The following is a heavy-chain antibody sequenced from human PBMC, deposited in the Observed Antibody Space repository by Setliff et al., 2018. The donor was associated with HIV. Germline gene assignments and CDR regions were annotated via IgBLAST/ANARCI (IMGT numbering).Heavy chain of an antibody. CDR3: ARSSYYDRWGFDY. D-gene: IGHD3-22*01. CDR1: GASSIYF. J-gene: IGHJ4*02. Sequence: PSETLSLTCTVSGASSIYFWGWIRQPPGKGLEWIGSVYYSGSTYYNPSLKSRVTISMDTSKNQFSLKLNSVTAADTAVYYCARSSYYDRWGFDYWGQGALVTVSS. CDR2: VYYSGST. V-gene: IGHV4-39*07.